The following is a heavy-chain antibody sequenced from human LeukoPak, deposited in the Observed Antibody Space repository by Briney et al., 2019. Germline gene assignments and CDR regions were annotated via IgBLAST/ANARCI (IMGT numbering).Heavy chain of an antibody. CDR1: GYTFTDFA. CDR2: INTDNGNT. V-gene: IGHV1-3*04. Sequence: ASVKVSCKAFGYTFTDFAMHWVRQAPGQRPESMGWINTDNGNTKYSQHFQGRVTITRDATASTAYMELSRLRSEDTAVYYCARDDGRTWYLKYWGQGTLVTVSS. D-gene: IGHD6-13*01. J-gene: IGHJ4*02. CDR3: ARDDGRTWYLKY.